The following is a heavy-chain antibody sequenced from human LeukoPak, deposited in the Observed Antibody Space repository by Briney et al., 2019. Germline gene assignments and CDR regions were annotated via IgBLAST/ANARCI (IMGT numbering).Heavy chain of an antibody. CDR2: ISSSGSTI. J-gene: IGHJ4*02. D-gene: IGHD1-26*01. Sequence: GGSLRLSCAASGFTFSSYEMNWVRQAPGKGLEWVSYISSSGSTIYYADSVKGRFTISRDNAKNSLYLQMNSLRAEDTAVYYCASSELGYYFDYWGQGTLVTVS. CDR1: GFTFSSYE. CDR3: ASSELGYYFDY. V-gene: IGHV3-48*03.